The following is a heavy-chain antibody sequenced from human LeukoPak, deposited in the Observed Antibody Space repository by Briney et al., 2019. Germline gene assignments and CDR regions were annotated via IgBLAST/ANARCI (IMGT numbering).Heavy chain of an antibody. CDR2: IYHSGST. V-gene: IGHV4-39*01. CDR3: ARQQWLVTNYFDP. Sequence: SETLSFTCTVSGGSMSSTSHYWGWIRQPPGKGLEWIGSIYHSGSTYYNPSLKSRVTISVDRSKHHFSLKMSSVTAADTAVYYCARQQWLVTNYFDPWGQGTLVTVSS. CDR1: GGSMSSTSHY. D-gene: IGHD6-19*01. J-gene: IGHJ5*02.